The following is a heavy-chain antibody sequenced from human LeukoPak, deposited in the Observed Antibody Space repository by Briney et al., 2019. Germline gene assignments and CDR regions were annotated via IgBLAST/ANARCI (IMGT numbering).Heavy chain of an antibody. Sequence: GGSLRLSCAASGFSFSDYAMSWVRQSPGKGLEWVSGLSSSDNTYYIDSVKGRFTISKDNSNNLYLQMNSLRVEDTAVYYCAKKFLTTSGKMGGFRGQGTPVTVSS. D-gene: IGHD1-26*01. V-gene: IGHV3-23*01. CDR1: GFSFSDYA. CDR3: AKKFLTTSGKMGGF. CDR2: LSSSDNT. J-gene: IGHJ4*02.